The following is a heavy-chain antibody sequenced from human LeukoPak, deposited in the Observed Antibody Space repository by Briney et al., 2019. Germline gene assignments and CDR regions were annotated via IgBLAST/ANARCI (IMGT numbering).Heavy chain of an antibody. D-gene: IGHD3-10*01. J-gene: IGHJ4*02. CDR3: TRHQTNIYGPGTPFDF. CDR1: GASISSTTYY. Sequence: KPSETLSLTRTVSGASISSTTYYWAWIRQPPGKGLEWFGSIYKLGNTNYRPTLRRRVFISVETSNNNFSLTLCSVTAAGAAVYFCTRHQTNIYGPGTPFDFWGQGALVSVSS. CDR2: IYKLGNT. V-gene: IGHV4-39*01.